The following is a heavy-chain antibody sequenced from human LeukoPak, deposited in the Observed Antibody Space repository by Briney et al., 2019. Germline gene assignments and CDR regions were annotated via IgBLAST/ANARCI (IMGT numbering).Heavy chain of an antibody. CDR2: IYYSGST. D-gene: IGHD3-10*01. Sequence: SETLSLTCTVSGGSISSYYWSWIRQPPGKGLEWIGYIYYSGSTNYNPSLKSRVTISVDTSKNQFSLKLSSVTAADTAVYYCARGGYYYGTTGGDAFDIWGQGTMVTVSS. V-gene: IGHV4-59*01. J-gene: IGHJ3*02. CDR1: GGSISSYY. CDR3: ARGGYYYGTTGGDAFDI.